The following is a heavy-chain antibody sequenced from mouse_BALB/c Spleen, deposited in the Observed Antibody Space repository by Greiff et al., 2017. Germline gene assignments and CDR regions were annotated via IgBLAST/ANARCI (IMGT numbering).Heavy chain of an antibody. V-gene: IGHV1-54*01. CDR1: GYAFTNYL. Sequence: QVQLQQSGAELVRPGTSVKVSCKASGYAFTNYLIEWVKQRPGQGLEWIGVINPGSGGTNYNEKFKGKATLTADKSSSTAYMQLSSLTSDDSAVYFCAREITFAYWGQGTLVTVSA. J-gene: IGHJ3*01. D-gene: IGHD2-4*01. CDR3: AREITFAY. CDR2: INPGSGGT.